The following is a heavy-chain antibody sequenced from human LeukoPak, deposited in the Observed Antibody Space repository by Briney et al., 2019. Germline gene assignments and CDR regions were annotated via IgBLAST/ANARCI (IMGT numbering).Heavy chain of an antibody. CDR1: GYTFTGHY. CDR2: INPNSGGT. Sequence: ASVKVSCKASGYTFTGHYMHWVRQAPGQGLEWMGWINPNSGGTNYAQKFQGRVTMTRDTSISTAYMELSRLRSDDTAVYYCAREVVPGQLLPTPPGNWFDPWGQGTLVTVSS. D-gene: IGHD2-2*01. CDR3: AREVVPGQLLPTPPGNWFDP. V-gene: IGHV1-2*02. J-gene: IGHJ5*02.